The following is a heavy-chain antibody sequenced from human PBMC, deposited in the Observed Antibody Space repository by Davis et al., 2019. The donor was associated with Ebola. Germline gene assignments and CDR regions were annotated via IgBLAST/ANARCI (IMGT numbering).Heavy chain of an antibody. CDR3: ARAQFPTTSDH. CDR1: GFPFSSSG. D-gene: IGHD1-1*01. Sequence: GESLKISCAASGFPFSSSGMHWVRQAPGKGLEWVAVIWYDGSNKYYADSVKGRFTISRDNAKNSLYLQMNSLRSDDTAVYYCARAQFPTTSDHWGQGTLVTVSS. V-gene: IGHV3-33*01. J-gene: IGHJ4*02. CDR2: IWYDGSNK.